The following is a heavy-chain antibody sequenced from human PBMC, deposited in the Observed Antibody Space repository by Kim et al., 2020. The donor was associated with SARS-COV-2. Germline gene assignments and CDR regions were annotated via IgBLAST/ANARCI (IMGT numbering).Heavy chain of an antibody. CDR2: IYYSGST. Sequence: SETLSLTCTVSGGSISSYYWSWIRQPPGKGLEWIGYIYYSGSTNYNPSLKSRVTISVDTSKNQFSLKLSSVTAADTAVYYCARGPFTYYYDRAGAFDSWGQGTMVTVSS. V-gene: IGHV4-59*01. CDR3: ARGPFTYYYDRAGAFDS. D-gene: IGHD3-22*01. J-gene: IGHJ3*02. CDR1: GGSISSYY.